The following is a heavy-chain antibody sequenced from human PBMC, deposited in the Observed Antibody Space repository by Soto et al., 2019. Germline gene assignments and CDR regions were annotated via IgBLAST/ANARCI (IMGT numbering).Heavy chain of an antibody. D-gene: IGHD2-8*01. J-gene: IGHJ4*02. V-gene: IGHV3-48*02. CDR2: ISDNSSVI. CDR1: GFTFSTYS. CDR3: ARDRDAYCSKGICSGPYFDY. Sequence: SCAASGFTFSTYSINWVRQAPGKGLEWISYISDNSSVIYYADAVKGRFTISRDNAKNSLYLQMNSLRDEDTAVYYCARDRDAYCSKGICSGPYFDYWGQGTLVTVSS.